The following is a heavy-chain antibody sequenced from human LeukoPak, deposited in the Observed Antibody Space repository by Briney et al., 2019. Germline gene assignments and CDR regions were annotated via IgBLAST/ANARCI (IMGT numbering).Heavy chain of an antibody. D-gene: IGHD3-22*01. CDR1: GGSISSYY. Sequence: SEALSLTCTVSGGSISSYYWSWIRQPPGKGLEWIGYIYYSGSTNYNPSLKSRVTISVDTSKNQFSLKLSSVTAADTAVYYCASYSYYYDSSGYFDYWGQGTLVTVSS. CDR3: ASYSYYYDSSGYFDY. V-gene: IGHV4-59*01. J-gene: IGHJ4*02. CDR2: IYYSGST.